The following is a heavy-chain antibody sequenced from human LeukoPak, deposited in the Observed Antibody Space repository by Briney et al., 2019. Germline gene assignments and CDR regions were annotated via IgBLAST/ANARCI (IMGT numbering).Heavy chain of an antibody. CDR2: INEDGSMK. CDR1: RFALTNSW. D-gene: IGHD3-10*01. Sequence: GGSLRLSCAVSRFALTNSWMTWVRQVPGKGLEWVAIINEDGSMKYYMDSVKGRFTISTDDAKNSVYLQMNSLIAEDTAVYYCARDGIRGVTVLDSWGQGTLVTVSS. V-gene: IGHV3-7*01. J-gene: IGHJ5*01. CDR3: ARDGIRGVTVLDS.